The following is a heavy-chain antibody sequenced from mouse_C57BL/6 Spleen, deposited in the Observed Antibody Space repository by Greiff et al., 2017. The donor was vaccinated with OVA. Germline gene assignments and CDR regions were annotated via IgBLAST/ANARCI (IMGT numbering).Heavy chain of an antibody. J-gene: IGHJ4*01. CDR1: GFNIKDDY. CDR2: IDPENGDT. V-gene: IGHV14-4*01. Sequence: EVQGVESGAELVRPGASVKLSCTASGFNIKDDYMHWVKQRPEQGLEWIGWIDPENGDTEYASKFQGKATITADTSSNTAYLQLSSLTSEDTAVYYCTTSQKANYAMDYWGQGTSVTVSS. CDR3: TTSQKANYAMDY.